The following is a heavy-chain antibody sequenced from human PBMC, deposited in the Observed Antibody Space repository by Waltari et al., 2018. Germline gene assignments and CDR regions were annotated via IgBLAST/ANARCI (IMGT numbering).Heavy chain of an antibody. CDR1: GFAVTTNT. CDR2: IKNDGRT. Sequence: EVQVVESGGDLVQPGGSLSLSCAVAGFAVTTNTLTWFLLAPGKGLEWVSVIKNDGRTTYTDSVKGRITISRDNSRNTVYLQMNSLRTEDTGVYYCARDVGGDGYSLFDFWGQGTLVTVSS. CDR3: ARDVGGDGYSLFDF. D-gene: IGHD2-21*01. J-gene: IGHJ4*02. V-gene: IGHV3-66*02.